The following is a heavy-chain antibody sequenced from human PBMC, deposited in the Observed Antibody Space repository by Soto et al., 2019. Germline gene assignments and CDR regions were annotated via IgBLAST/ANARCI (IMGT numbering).Heavy chain of an antibody. CDR1: GGSISSYY. CDR3: ARVLFGRGNWFDP. D-gene: IGHD3-3*01. CDR2: IYYSGST. Sequence: VQLQESGPGLVKPSETLSLTCTVSGGSISSYYWGWIRQPPGKGLEWIGYIYYSGSTNYNPSLKSRVTISVDTSKNQFSLKLSSVTAADTAVYYCARVLFGRGNWFDPWGQGTLVTVSS. J-gene: IGHJ5*02. V-gene: IGHV4-59*01.